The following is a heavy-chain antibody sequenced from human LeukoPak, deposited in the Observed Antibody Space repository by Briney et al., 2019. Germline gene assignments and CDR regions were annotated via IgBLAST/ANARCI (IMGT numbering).Heavy chain of an antibody. D-gene: IGHD5/OR15-5a*01. V-gene: IGHV3-72*01. CDR2: IRNKASSYTT. CDR1: GFTFIDHY. Sequence: GGSLRLSCAASGFTFIDHYMDWVRQAPGKGLEWIGRIRNKASSYTTEYAASVEGRFTVSRDDSKNSLFLQMNSLESEDTAVYYCARRNSVTQGLDNWGQGTLVTVSS. J-gene: IGHJ4*02. CDR3: ARRNSVTQGLDN.